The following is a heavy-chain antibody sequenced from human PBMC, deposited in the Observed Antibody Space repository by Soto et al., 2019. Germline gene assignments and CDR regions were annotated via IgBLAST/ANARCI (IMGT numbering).Heavy chain of an antibody. J-gene: IGHJ5*02. Sequence: ASVKVSCKTSGYTFTSFDINWVRQATGQGLEWMGWMNPNSGNTGYAQKFQGRVTMTRHTSISTAYMGLSSLRSEDTAVYYCVKKALVEYSSSSSLDPGNPADKWFAPRGQGTPVTVSS. CDR1: GYTFTSFD. V-gene: IGHV1-8*01. CDR2: MNPNSGNT. D-gene: IGHD6-6*01. CDR3: VKKALVEYSSSSSLDPGNPADKWFAP.